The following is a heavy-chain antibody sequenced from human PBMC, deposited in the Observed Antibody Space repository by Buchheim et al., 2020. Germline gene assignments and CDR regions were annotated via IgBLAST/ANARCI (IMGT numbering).Heavy chain of an antibody. Sequence: EVQLLESGGGLVQPGGSLRLSCAASGFTFSSYAMSWVRQAPGKGLEWVSAISGSGGSTYYADPAKGRLTISRANPKTTPYLQMNSLRAEDTAVYYCAKDGKGYSSGPPGYWGQGTL. CDR3: AKDGKGYSSGPPGY. V-gene: IGHV3-23*01. J-gene: IGHJ4*02. CDR2: ISGSGGST. D-gene: IGHD6-19*01. CDR1: GFTFSSYA.